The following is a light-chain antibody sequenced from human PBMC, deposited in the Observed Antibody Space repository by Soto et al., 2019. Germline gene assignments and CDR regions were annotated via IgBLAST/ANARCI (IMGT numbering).Light chain of an antibody. Sequence: DIQMTQSPSSLSASVGDRVTITCRASQGISNYLAWYQQKPGKVPQLLIYSASVLQSGVPSRFSGSGSETDITLTISSLQPEDVETYYCQKYNSALWTFGQGTKVEIK. J-gene: IGKJ1*01. V-gene: IGKV1-27*01. CDR2: SAS. CDR1: QGISNY. CDR3: QKYNSALWT.